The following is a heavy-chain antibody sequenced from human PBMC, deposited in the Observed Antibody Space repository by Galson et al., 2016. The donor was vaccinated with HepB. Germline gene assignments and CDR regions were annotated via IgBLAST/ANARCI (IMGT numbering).Heavy chain of an antibody. J-gene: IGHJ4*02. CDR1: GYSFSTYG. CDR3: ARDRDWNLDF. V-gene: IGHV1-18*04. D-gene: IGHD1-1*01. CDR2: ISTNSGNT. Sequence: SVKVSCKASGYSFSTYGISWVRQTPGQGLKWMGWISTNSGNTKYSQILKDRVTLTRDTSTRTAYMELRSLRSDDTAIYYCARDRDWNLDFWGQGTLVTVSS.